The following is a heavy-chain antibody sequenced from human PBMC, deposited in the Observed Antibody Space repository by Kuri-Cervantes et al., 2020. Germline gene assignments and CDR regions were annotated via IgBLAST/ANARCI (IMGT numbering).Heavy chain of an antibody. CDR3: ATTPTRIAAAGTSEYYYYYYGMDV. D-gene: IGHD6-13*01. V-gene: IGHV1-69*13. Sequence: SVKVSCKASGGTFSSYAISRVRQAPGQGLEWMGGIIPIFGTANYAQKFQGRVTITADESTSTAYMELSSLRSEDTAVYYCATTPTRIAAAGTSEYYYYYYGMDVWGQGTTVTVSS. CDR2: IIPIFGTA. J-gene: IGHJ6*02. CDR1: GGTFSSYA.